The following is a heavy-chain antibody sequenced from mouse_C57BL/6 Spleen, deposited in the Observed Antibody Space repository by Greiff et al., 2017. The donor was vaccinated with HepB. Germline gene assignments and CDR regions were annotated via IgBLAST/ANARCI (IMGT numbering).Heavy chain of an antibody. D-gene: IGHD2-4*01. V-gene: IGHV1-50*01. Sequence: VQLQQSGAELVKPGASVKLSCKASGYTFTSYWMQWVKQRPGQGLEWIGEIDPSDSYTNYNQKFKGKATLTVDTSSSTAYMQLSSLTSEDSAVYYCARRNYDGEFDYWGQGTTLTVSS. CDR1: GYTFTSYW. J-gene: IGHJ2*01. CDR2: IDPSDSYT. CDR3: ARRNYDGEFDY.